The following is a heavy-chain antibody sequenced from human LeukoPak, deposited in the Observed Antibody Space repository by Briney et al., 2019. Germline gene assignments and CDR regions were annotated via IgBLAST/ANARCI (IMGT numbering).Heavy chain of an antibody. D-gene: IGHD5-12*01. CDR3: ARHRSGYDRVSPYYYYYMDV. J-gene: IGHJ6*03. CDR1: GGSISSYY. Sequence: SETLSLTCTVSGGSISSYYWSWIRQPPGKGLEWIGEINHSGSTNYNPSLKSRVTISVDTSKNQFSLKLSSVTAADTAVYYCARHRSGYDRVSPYYYYYMDVWGKGTTVTVSS. V-gene: IGHV4-34*01. CDR2: INHSGST.